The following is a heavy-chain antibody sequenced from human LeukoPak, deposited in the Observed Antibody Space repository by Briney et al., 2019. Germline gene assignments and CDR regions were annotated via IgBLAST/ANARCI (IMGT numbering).Heavy chain of an antibody. D-gene: IGHD2-15*01. J-gene: IGHJ4*02. CDR2: IYYSGST. Sequence: SETLSLTCTVSGGSISSSSYYWGWIRQPPGKGLEWIGSIYYSGSTYYNPSLKSRVTISVDTSKNQFSLKLSSVTAADTAVYYCARDFRYCSGGSCYPDYWGQGTLVTVSS. V-gene: IGHV4-39*07. CDR3: ARDFRYCSGGSCYPDY. CDR1: GGSISSSSYY.